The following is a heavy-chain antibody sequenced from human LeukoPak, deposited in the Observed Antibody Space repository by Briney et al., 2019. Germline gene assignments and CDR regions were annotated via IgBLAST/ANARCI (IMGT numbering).Heavy chain of an antibody. V-gene: IGHV4-39*01. D-gene: IGHD3-3*01. CDR1: GGSISSSSYY. CDR2: IYYSGST. CDR3: ASKYYDFWSGYSNYFDY. J-gene: IGHJ4*02. Sequence: SETLSLTCTVSGGSISSSSYYWGWIRQPPGKGLEWIGSIYYSGSTYYNPSLKSRVTISVDTSKNQFSLKLSSVTAADTAVYYRASKYYDFWSGYSNYFDYWGQGTLVTVSS.